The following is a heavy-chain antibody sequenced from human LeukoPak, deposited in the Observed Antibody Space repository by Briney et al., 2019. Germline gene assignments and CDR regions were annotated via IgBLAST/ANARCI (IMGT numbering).Heavy chain of an antibody. J-gene: IGHJ4*02. D-gene: IGHD3-10*01. CDR2: ISTYNGNT. V-gene: IGHV1-18*01. CDR3: ARGKPVYFYGPGSDLASPFDS. Sequence: GASVKVSCRASGYTFTSYGISLVRQAPGLGLEWMGWISTYNGNTNYAQMLQGRITMTTDTSTSTAYMELRSLRSDDTAVYYCARGKPVYFYGPGSDLASPFDSWGQGTLVTVSS. CDR1: GYTFTSYG.